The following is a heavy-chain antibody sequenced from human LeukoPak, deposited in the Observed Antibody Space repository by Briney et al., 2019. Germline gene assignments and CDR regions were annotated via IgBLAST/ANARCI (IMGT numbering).Heavy chain of an antibody. CDR1: GFTFSSYA. D-gene: IGHD4-17*01. V-gene: IGHV3-30-3*01. Sequence: PGGSLRLSCAASGFTFSSYAMHWVRQAPGKGLEWVAVISYDGSNKYYADSVKGRFTISRDNSKNTLYLQMNSLRAEDTAVYYCARDQEYGDYLYGMDVWGQGTPVTVSS. CDR3: ARDQEYGDYLYGMDV. J-gene: IGHJ6*02. CDR2: ISYDGSNK.